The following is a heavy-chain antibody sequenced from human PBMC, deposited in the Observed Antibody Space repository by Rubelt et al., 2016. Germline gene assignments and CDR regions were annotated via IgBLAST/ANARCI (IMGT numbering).Heavy chain of an antibody. J-gene: IGHJ5*02. D-gene: IGHD3-10*01. V-gene: IGHV4-30-4*07. CDR2: IYYSGST. CDR3: ARRGSRGAYPT. Sequence: GSISSGGYSWSWIRQPPGKGLEWIGYIYYSGSTSYNPSLKSRVTISVDTSKNQFSLKLSSVTAADTAVYYCARRGSRGAYPTWGQGTLVTVSS. CDR1: GSISSGGYS.